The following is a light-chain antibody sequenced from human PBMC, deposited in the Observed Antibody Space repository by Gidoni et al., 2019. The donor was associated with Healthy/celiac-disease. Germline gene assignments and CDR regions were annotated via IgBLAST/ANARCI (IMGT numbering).Light chain of an antibody. CDR1: QSISSY. CDR3: QQSYSTLYT. V-gene: IGKV1-39*01. Sequence: DIQMTQSPSSVSASVGDRVTITCRASQSISSYLNWYQQKPGKAPKLLIYAASSLQSGVPSRFSGSGSGTDFTLTISSLQPEDFATYSCQQSYSTLYTFGQGTKLEIK. J-gene: IGKJ2*01. CDR2: AAS.